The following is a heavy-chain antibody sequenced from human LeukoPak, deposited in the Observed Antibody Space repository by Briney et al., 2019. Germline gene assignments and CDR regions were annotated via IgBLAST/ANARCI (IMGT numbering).Heavy chain of an antibody. CDR2: IYYSGIT. D-gene: IGHD3-10*02. CDR3: ARVGTMSLWYFDL. V-gene: IGHV4-59*01. Sequence: PSETLSLTCTVSGGSMSSYYWSWVRQPPGKGLERMGYIYYSGITKYNPSLNSRVTISVHTSKNQFSLKLSSVTAADTAVYYCARVGTMSLWYFDLWGRGTLVTVSS. J-gene: IGHJ2*01. CDR1: GGSMSSYY.